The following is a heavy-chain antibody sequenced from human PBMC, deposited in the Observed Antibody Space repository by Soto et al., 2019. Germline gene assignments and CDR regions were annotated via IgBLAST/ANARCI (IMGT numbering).Heavy chain of an antibody. CDR3: TRGSSGWFPRPLDY. CDR1: GGSITSFY. J-gene: IGHJ4*02. V-gene: IGHV4-59*01. Sequence: QVQLRESGPGLVKPSETLSLTCTVSGGSITSFYWSWVRQPPVKGLEWIGYIYYNGHTNYNPSLKSRVTISIDTSKNQFSLNLSSVTAAYTAVYYCTRGSSGWFPRPLDYWGQGTLVTVSS. D-gene: IGHD6-19*01. CDR2: IYYNGHT.